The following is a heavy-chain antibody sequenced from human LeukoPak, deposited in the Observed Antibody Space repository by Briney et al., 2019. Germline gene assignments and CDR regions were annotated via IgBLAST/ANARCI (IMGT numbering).Heavy chain of an antibody. J-gene: IGHJ4*02. Sequence: GASVKVSCKASGYTFTGYYMHWVRQAPGQGLEWMGRINPNSGGTNYARKFQGRVTMTRDTSISTAYMELSRLRSDDTAVYYCAREFFGDYGSYYFDYWGQGTLVTVSS. CDR2: INPNSGGT. CDR3: AREFFGDYGSYYFDY. CDR1: GYTFTGYY. D-gene: IGHD4-17*01. V-gene: IGHV1-2*06.